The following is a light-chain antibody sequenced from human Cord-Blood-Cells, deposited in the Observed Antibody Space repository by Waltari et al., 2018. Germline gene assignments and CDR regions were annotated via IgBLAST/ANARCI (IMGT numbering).Light chain of an antibody. CDR1: QSVSRY. CDR2: DAS. CDR3: QQRSNWPRT. Sequence: ELVLTQSPATLSLSPGERATLSCRASQSVSRYLAWYQQQTGQAPRLLIYDASNRATGIPARCSGRGSGTDFTLTISSLEPEDFAVYYCQQRSNWPRTFGQGTKVEIK. J-gene: IGKJ1*01. V-gene: IGKV3-11*01.